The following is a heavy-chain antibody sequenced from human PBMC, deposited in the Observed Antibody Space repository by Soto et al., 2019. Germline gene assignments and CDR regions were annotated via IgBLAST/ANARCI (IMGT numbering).Heavy chain of an antibody. CDR1: GFTFSDYA. V-gene: IGHV3-30*18. CDR2: VSHDGRNT. Sequence: VQLVESGGGVVQPGRSLRLSCAASGFTFSDYAMHWVRQAPGKGLEWVAVVSHDGRNTHYADSVKGRFTISRDSSKNSGSLERTSLSAEDTAVYYCAKGGRQWLVASDFNYWGQGALVTVSS. J-gene: IGHJ4*02. D-gene: IGHD6-19*01. CDR3: AKGGRQWLVASDFNY.